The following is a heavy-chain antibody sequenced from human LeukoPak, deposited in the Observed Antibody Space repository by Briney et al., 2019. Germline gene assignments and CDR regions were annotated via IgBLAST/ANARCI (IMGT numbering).Heavy chain of an antibody. V-gene: IGHV1-69*13. Sequence: ASVKVSCKASGGTFSSYAISWVRQAPGQGLEWMGGIIPIFGTANYAQKFQGRVTITADESTSTAYMELSSLRSEDTAVYYCAREPTYYYYMDVWGKGTTVTVSS. CDR2: IIPIFGTA. CDR3: AREPTYYYYMDV. J-gene: IGHJ6*03. CDR1: GGTFSSYA.